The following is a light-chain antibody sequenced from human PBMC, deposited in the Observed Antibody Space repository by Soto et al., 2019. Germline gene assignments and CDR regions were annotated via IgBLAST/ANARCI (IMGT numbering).Light chain of an antibody. V-gene: IGLV1-44*01. J-gene: IGLJ2*01. Sequence: QSVLAQPPSASGTPGQTVTISCSGGSSNIKTNGVSWYQQVPGAAPKLLIYSNSQRPSGAPDRFSGSKSGTSASLAISVLQSEDEASYHCSTWDDSLNGLIFGGGTKVTVL. CDR1: SSNIKTNG. CDR2: SNS. CDR3: STWDDSLNGLI.